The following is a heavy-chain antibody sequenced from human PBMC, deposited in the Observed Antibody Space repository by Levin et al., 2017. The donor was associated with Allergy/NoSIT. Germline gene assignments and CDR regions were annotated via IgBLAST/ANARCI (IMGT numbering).Heavy chain of an antibody. CDR2: INPNNGYT. V-gene: IGHV1-2*02. D-gene: IGHD3-10*01. CDR3: TAGHGGFVP. Sequence: ASVKVSCKASGYSFTDYYLHWVRQAPGQGLEWMGWINPNNGYTNYAQKFQGRVIMTRDTSISTAYMEMSRLTSYDTALYYCTAGHGGFVPWGPGTLVTVSS. CDR1: GYSFTDYY. J-gene: IGHJ5*02.